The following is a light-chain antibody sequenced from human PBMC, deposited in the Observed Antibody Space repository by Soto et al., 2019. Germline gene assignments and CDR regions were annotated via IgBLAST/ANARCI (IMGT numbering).Light chain of an antibody. V-gene: IGLV2-14*01. CDR2: AVS. CDR3: QCYDTSLSAWV. CDR1: SSDVGGYNY. J-gene: IGLJ3*02. Sequence: QSALTQPASVSGSPGQSITISCTGTSSDVGGYNYVSWYQQHPGKAPKLLIYAVSNRPSGVPDRFSGSKSGSSASLAITGLQAEDEADYYCQCYDTSLSAWVFGGGTKLTVL.